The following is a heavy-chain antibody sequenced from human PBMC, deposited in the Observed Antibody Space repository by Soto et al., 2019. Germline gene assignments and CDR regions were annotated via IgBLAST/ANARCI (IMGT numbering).Heavy chain of an antibody. V-gene: IGHV3-30-3*01. J-gene: IGHJ6*02. Sequence: PGGSLRLSCAASGFTFSSYAMHWVRQAPGKGLEWVAVISYDGSNKYYADSVKGRFTISRDNSKNTLYLQMNSLRAEDTAVYYCARDDGYVYYGMDVWGQGTTVTVSS. CDR3: ARDDGYVYYGMDV. CDR2: ISYDGSNK. CDR1: GFTFSSYA. D-gene: IGHD5-12*01.